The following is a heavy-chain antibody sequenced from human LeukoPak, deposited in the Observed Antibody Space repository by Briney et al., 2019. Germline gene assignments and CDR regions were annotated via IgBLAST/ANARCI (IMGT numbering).Heavy chain of an antibody. CDR3: AKSGGNSDFLWYYYYGMDV. D-gene: IGHD3-16*01. Sequence: GGSLRLSCAASGFTFSSYGMNWVRQAPGKGLEWVAVISYDGSNKYYADSVKGRFTISRDNSKNTLYLQMNSLRAEDTAVYYCAKSGGNSDFLWYYYYGMDVWGQGTTVTVSS. J-gene: IGHJ6*02. V-gene: IGHV3-30*18. CDR2: ISYDGSNK. CDR1: GFTFSSYG.